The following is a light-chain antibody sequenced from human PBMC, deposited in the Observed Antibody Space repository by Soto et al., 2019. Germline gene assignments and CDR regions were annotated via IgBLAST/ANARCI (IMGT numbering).Light chain of an antibody. CDR3: QFCGTALFT. V-gene: IGKV3-20*01. J-gene: IGKJ2*01. CDR2: SAT. Sequence: DIVLAQSPGTLSLSPGQRATLSCRAGQAVNPNYIAWYQQRPGQAPRLLLSSATTRATGIPDRFSGTGSGTEFSLTISRLEPGDSAVYYCQFCGTALFTFGPGSNLEIK. CDR1: QAVNPNY.